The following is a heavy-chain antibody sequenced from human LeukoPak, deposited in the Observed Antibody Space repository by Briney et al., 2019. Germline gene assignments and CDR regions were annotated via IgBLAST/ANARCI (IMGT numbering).Heavy chain of an antibody. CDR2: IKQDGSEK. CDR1: GFTFSSYW. Sequence: PGGSLRLSCAASGFTFSSYWMSWVRQAPGKGLEWVANIKQDGSEKYYADSVKGRFTISRDNAYNSLYLQMNSLRAEDTAVYYCARDRIAAAGTDYDYWGQGALVTVSS. V-gene: IGHV3-7*01. D-gene: IGHD6-13*01. J-gene: IGHJ4*02. CDR3: ARDRIAAAGTDYDY.